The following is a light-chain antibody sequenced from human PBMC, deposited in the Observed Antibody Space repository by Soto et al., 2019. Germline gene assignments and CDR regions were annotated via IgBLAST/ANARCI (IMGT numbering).Light chain of an antibody. CDR1: QGIDTS. J-gene: IGKJ5*01. Sequence: ILFTQSPSSLSASVGYRFTITCRASQGIDTSLAWYQQKPWKAPKLLIYAASNFQSGVPSRFSGSGSGTHFTLTISSLQPEDFATYYCQQLHGYPITFGQGTRLEIK. V-gene: IGKV1-9*01. CDR2: AAS. CDR3: QQLHGYPIT.